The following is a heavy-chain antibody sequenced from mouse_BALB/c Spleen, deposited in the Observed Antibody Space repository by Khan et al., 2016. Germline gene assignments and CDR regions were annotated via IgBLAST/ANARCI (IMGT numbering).Heavy chain of an antibody. Sequence: EVKLLESGPGLVKPSQSLSLTCTVTGYSITSDYAWNWIRQFPGNRLEWLGYITYSGSTTYNPSLKSRISITRDTSKNQFFLQLNSVITEDTATYYGADDCYVPAWFAYWVQGTLVTVSA. CDR2: ITYSGST. CDR1: GYSITSDYA. CDR3: ADDCYVPAWFAY. D-gene: IGHD2-3*01. V-gene: IGHV3-2*02. J-gene: IGHJ3*01.